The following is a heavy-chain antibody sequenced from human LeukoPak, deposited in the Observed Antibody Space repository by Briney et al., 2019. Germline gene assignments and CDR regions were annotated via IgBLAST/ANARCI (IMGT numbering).Heavy chain of an antibody. D-gene: IGHD3-10*01. CDR1: GGTFSSYA. Sequence: ASVKVSCKASGGTFSSYAISWVRQAPGQGLEWMGGIIPIFGTANYAQKFQGRVTITADESTSTAYMELSSLRSEDTAVYYCARDHRFGELLGSFDPWGQGTLVTVSS. J-gene: IGHJ5*02. CDR2: IIPIFGTA. CDR3: ARDHRFGELLGSFDP. V-gene: IGHV1-69*13.